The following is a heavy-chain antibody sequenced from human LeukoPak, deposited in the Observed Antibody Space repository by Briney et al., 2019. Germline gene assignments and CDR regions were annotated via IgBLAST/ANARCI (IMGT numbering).Heavy chain of an antibody. D-gene: IGHD6-6*01. CDR3: ARHRDYSSSDY. CDR1: GYSISSGYH. V-gene: IGHV4-38-2*01. Sequence: PSETLSLTCAVSGYSISSGYHWGWIRQPPGKGLEWIGSIYHSGSTYYNPSLKSRVTISVDTSKNQFSLKLSSVTAADTAVYYCARHRDYSSSDYWGQGTLVTVSS. J-gene: IGHJ4*02. CDR2: IYHSGST.